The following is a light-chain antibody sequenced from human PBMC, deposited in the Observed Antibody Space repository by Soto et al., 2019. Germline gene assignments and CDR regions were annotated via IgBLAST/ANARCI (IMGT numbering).Light chain of an antibody. CDR2: LTS. J-gene: IGKJ5*01. V-gene: IGKV2-28*01. Sequence: DIVMTQSPLSLPVTPGEPASISCRSSQSLLYRNGNNYLNWYLQKPGQSPQLLIYLTSYRASGVPDRFSGSGSGTDFTLKISRVEAEDVGVYYCLQALQTPPTLGQGTRLEIK. CDR1: QSLLYRNGNNY. CDR3: LQALQTPPT.